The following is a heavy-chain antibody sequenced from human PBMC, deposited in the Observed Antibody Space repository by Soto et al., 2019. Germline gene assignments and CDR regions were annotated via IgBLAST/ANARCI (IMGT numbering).Heavy chain of an antibody. J-gene: IGHJ4*02. V-gene: IGHV3-23*01. CDR1: GFNLRDQA. CDR2: ISGMEGRT. Sequence: LQSGGGIAQPGGSLRLSCTASGFNLRDQALSWVRQAPGGGLEWVSGISGMEGRTNYADFVKGRFFISKDRAKNTLNLQINGLRDDDTAVYYCAKTYTGGWGQGTQVTVSS. CDR3: AKTYTGG. D-gene: IGHD3-10*01.